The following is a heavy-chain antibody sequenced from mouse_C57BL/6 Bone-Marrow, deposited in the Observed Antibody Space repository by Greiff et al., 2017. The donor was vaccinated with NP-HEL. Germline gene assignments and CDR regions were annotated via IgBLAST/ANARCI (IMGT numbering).Heavy chain of an antibody. CDR1: GYTFTDYY. Sequence: EVQLQQSGPELVKPGASVKISCKASGYTFTDYYVNWVKQSHGKSLEWIGYINPNNGGTSYNQKFKGKATLTVDKSSSTAYMELRSLTSEDSAVYYCARATYYDYDGAMDYWGQGTSVTVSS. CDR3: ARATYYDYDGAMDY. D-gene: IGHD2-4*01. CDR2: INPNNGGT. V-gene: IGHV1-26*01. J-gene: IGHJ4*01.